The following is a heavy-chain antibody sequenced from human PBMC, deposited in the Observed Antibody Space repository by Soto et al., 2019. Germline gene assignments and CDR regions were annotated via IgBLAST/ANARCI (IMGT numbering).Heavy chain of an antibody. D-gene: IGHD6-19*01. V-gene: IGHV3-7*03. J-gene: IGHJ4*02. CDR2: IKQDGSEK. Sequence: EVQLVESGGGLVQPGGSLRLSCAASGFSFSGHWMGWVRQAPGKGLEWVANIKQDGSEKYYADSVKGRFTISRDNAKNSQYLQMDSLRAEDTAVYYCASWTYNSGWYLDSWGQGTLVTVSS. CDR3: ASWTYNSGWYLDS. CDR1: GFSFSGHW.